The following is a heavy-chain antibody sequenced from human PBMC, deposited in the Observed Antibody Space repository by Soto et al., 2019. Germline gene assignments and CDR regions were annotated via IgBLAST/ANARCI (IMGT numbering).Heavy chain of an antibody. D-gene: IGHD2-21*02. CDR3: ARSIVVVTALDY. Sequence: QVQLVQSGAEEKKPGASVKVSCKAPGYTFTSYAMHRVRQAPGQRLEWMGWINAGNGNTKYSQKFQGRVTITRDTSASTPYMELSSLRSEDTAVYYCARSIVVVTALDYWGQGTLVTVSP. CDR1: GYTFTSYA. V-gene: IGHV1-3*05. J-gene: IGHJ4*02. CDR2: INAGNGNT.